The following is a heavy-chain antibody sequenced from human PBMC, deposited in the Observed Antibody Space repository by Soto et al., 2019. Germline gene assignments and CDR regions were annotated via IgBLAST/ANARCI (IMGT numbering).Heavy chain of an antibody. V-gene: IGHV3-74*01. CDR2: INSDGSST. CDR3: ARGLVLLGVDV. D-gene: IGHD2-21*01. J-gene: IGHJ6*02. Sequence: GESLKISCAASGFTFSSYWMHWVRQAPGKGLVWVSRINSDGSSTSYADSVKGRFTISRDNAKNTLYLQMNSLRAEDTAVYYCARGLVLLGVDVWGQGTTVTVSS. CDR1: GFTFSSYW.